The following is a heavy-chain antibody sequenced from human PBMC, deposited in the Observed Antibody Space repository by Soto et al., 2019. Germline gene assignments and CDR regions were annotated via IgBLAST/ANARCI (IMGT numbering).Heavy chain of an antibody. J-gene: IGHJ4*02. CDR2: ISAYNGNT. Sequence: ASVKVSCKASGYTFTSYGISWVRQAPGQGLEWMGWISAYNGNTNYAQKLQGRVTMTTDTSTSTAYMELRSLRSDDTAVYYCARDPGIAVAGTVGDYWGQGTLVTVSS. D-gene: IGHD6-19*01. CDR3: ARDPGIAVAGTVGDY. V-gene: IGHV1-18*01. CDR1: GYTFTSYG.